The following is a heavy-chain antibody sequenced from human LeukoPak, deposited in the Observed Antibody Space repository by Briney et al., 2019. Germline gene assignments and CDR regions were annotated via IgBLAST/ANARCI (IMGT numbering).Heavy chain of an antibody. D-gene: IGHD3-22*01. CDR3: ARDTHYYDSSGSNSLTY. Sequence: GGPLRLSCAASGFTFSSYWMSWVRQAPGKGLEWVANIKQDGSEKYYVDSVKGRFTISRDNAKNSLYLQMNSLRAEDTAVYYCARDTHYYDSSGSNSLTYWGQGTLVTVSS. V-gene: IGHV3-7*01. CDR2: IKQDGSEK. CDR1: GFTFSSYW. J-gene: IGHJ4*02.